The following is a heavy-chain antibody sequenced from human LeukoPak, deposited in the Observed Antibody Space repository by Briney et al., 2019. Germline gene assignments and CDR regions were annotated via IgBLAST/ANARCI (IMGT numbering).Heavy chain of an antibody. J-gene: IGHJ4*02. CDR2: IYYSGST. D-gene: IGHD3-3*01. CDR3: ASDYQFLEWLNGTR. CDR1: GGSISSSSYY. Sequence: PSETLSFTCTVSGGSISSSSYYWGWIRQPPGKGLEWIGSIYYSGSTYYNPSLKSRVTISVDTSKNQFSLKLSSVTAADTAVYYCASDYQFLEWLNGTRWGQGTLVTVSS. V-gene: IGHV4-39*01.